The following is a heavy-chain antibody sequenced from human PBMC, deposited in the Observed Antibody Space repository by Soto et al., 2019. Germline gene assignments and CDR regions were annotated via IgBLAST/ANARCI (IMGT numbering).Heavy chain of an antibody. V-gene: IGHV3-21*01. J-gene: IGHJ6*02. CDR2: ISSSSSSYI. Sequence: GGSLRLSCAASGFTFSSYSMNWVRQAPGRGLGWVSSISSSSSSYIYYADSVKGRFTISRDNAKNSLYLQMNSLRAEDTAVYYCARDTSSEGRYYGSGPYYYYGMDVWGQGTTVTVSS. CDR1: GFTFSSYS. CDR3: ARDTSSEGRYYGSGPYYYYGMDV. D-gene: IGHD3-10*01.